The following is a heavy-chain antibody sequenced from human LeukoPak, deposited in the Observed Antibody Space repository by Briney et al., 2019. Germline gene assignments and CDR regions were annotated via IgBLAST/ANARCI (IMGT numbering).Heavy chain of an antibody. CDR1: GFTFSSNS. D-gene: IGHD3-10*01. CDR3: TGSFGELTFFDY. CDR2: IRSKAYGGTT. Sequence: PGGSLRLSCAASGFTFSSNSMNWVRQAPGKGLEWVGFIRSKAYGGTTENAASVKGRFTISRDDSKSIAYLQMNSLKTEDTAVYYCTGSFGELTFFDYWGLGTLVTVSS. J-gene: IGHJ4*02. V-gene: IGHV3-49*04.